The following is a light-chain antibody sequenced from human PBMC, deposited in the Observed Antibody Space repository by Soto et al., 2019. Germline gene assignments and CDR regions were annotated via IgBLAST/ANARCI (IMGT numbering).Light chain of an antibody. J-gene: IGKJ1*01. CDR2: WAS. CDR3: QQYYSSWT. V-gene: IGKV4-1*01. CDR1: QSVLYSYNNKNY. Sequence: DIVMTQSPDSLAVSLGERATINCKSGQSVLYSYNNKNYLAWYQHKAGQPPKLLIYWASTRESGVPDRFSGSGSGTDFTLTISSLQAEDVAVYYCQQYYSSWTFGQGTKVEIK.